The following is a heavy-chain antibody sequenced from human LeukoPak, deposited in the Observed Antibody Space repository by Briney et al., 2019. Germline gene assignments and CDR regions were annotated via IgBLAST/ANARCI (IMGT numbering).Heavy chain of an antibody. J-gene: IGHJ5*02. D-gene: IGHD6-13*01. V-gene: IGHV4-39*07. Sequence: SETLSLTCTVSSGSISSSSYYGGSIRQPPGRGLEWIGINYYSGSTYYNPSLKSRVTISVDTSKNQFSLKLSSVTAADTAVYYCARPYSSSWYGGNWFDPWGQGTLVTVSS. CDR3: ARPYSSSWYGGNWFDP. CDR2: NYYSGST. CDR1: SGSISSSSYY.